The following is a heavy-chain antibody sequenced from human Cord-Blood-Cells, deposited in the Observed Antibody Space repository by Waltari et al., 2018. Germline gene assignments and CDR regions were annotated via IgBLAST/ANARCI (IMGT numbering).Heavy chain of an antibody. J-gene: IGHJ4*02. V-gene: IGHV1-69*01. CDR3: ARVGFVDSNYEGGDY. CDR2: IIPIFGTA. Sequence: QVQLVQSGAEVKKLGSSVTVSCKASGGTFSRYAISWVRPAPGQGLEWMGGIIPIFGTANYAQKFQGRVTITADESTSTAYMELSSLRSEDTAVYYCARVGFVDSNYEGGDYWGQGTLVTVSS. CDR1: GGTFSRYA. D-gene: IGHD4-4*01.